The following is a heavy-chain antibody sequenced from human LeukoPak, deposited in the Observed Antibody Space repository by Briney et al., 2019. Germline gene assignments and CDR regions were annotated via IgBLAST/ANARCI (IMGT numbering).Heavy chain of an antibody. CDR2: INPLGGST. V-gene: IGHV1-46*01. CDR1: GYTFTSYY. CDR3: ARAGRSSGWFDP. D-gene: IGHD6-6*01. Sequence: ASVKVSCKASGYTFTSYYIHWVRQAPGQGREWRGIINPLGGSTIYAQKFQGRVTMTRDMSTSTVYMGLRSLRSEDTAVYHCARAGRSSGWFDPWGQGTLVTVSS. J-gene: IGHJ5*02.